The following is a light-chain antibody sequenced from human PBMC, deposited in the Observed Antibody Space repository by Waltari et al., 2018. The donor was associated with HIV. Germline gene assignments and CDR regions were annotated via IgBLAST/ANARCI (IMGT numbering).Light chain of an antibody. V-gene: IGLV1-36*01. CDR2: YDD. CDR1: RSNIGTNA. Sequence: QSVLTQPPSVSAAPRQRVSIPSSGRRSNIGTNALNWYQQLPGQAPKLLIHYDDLLPSGVSDRFSGSKSGTSASLAISGLQSEDEADYYCAAWDDSLNGQVFGGGTKLTVL. CDR3: AAWDDSLNGQV. J-gene: IGLJ3*02.